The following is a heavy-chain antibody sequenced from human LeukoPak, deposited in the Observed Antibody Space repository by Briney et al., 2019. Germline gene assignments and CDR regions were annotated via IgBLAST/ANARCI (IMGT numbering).Heavy chain of an antibody. Sequence: GGSLRLSCAVSGFTFSSGYMHWVRQPPGKGPVWVSRISSDRSNTIYADSVKGRFTISRDDARNTLYLQMNSLRDADTAVYYCARYTGGGVYWGQGTLVTVSS. CDR2: ISSDRSNT. J-gene: IGHJ4*02. V-gene: IGHV3-74*01. CDR1: GFTFSSGY. CDR3: ARYTGGGVY. D-gene: IGHD2-2*02.